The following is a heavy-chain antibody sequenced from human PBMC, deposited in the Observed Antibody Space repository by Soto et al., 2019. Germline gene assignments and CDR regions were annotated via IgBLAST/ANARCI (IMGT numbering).Heavy chain of an antibody. V-gene: IGHV3-23*01. CDR3: AKYDYGDYMTVSRVYFYMDV. J-gene: IGHJ6*03. D-gene: IGHD4-17*01. Sequence: GGSLRLSCAASGFTFSSYAMSWVRQAPGKGLEWVSAISGSGGSTYYADSVKGRFTISRDNSKNTLYLQMNSLRAEDTAVYYCAKYDYGDYMTVSRVYFYMDVWGKGTTVTVSS. CDR2: ISGSGGST. CDR1: GFTFSSYA.